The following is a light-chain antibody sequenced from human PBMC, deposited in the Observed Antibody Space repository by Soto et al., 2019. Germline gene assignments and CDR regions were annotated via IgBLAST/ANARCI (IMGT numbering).Light chain of an antibody. CDR1: NSDVGAYTS. J-gene: IGLJ1*01. Sequence: QSVLTQPRSVSGSPGQSVTISCTGTNSDVGAYTSVSWYQQHPDKAPKLIIYDVSKRPSGVPDRFSGSRSGNTASLTISGVQAEDEADYFCCSYAGSYTYVFGTGTKLTVL. CDR3: CSYAGSYTYV. V-gene: IGLV2-11*01. CDR2: DVS.